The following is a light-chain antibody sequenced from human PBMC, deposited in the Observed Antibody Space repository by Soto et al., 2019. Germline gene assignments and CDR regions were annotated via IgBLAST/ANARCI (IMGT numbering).Light chain of an antibody. Sequence: QSVLTQAPSASETPGQRVTISCSGGTSNIGRNSVTWYQQVPGTAPKLLIYSSKRRPSGVPDRFSGSKSGTSASLAISGLQSEDEADYYCATWDDSLTDYVFGTGTKQTVL. V-gene: IGLV1-44*01. CDR3: ATWDDSLTDYV. CDR2: SSK. J-gene: IGLJ1*01. CDR1: TSNIGRNS.